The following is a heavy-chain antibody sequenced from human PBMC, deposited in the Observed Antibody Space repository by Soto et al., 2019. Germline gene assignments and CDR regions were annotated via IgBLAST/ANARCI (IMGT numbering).Heavy chain of an antibody. Sequence: QVQLVQSGAEVKEPGSSVKVSCKVSGGTFSSQTINWVRQVPGQGLEWMGSVIPIIGEGKYAQSFLGRVTITGDRSKRTAYREGRTLNSEDTPVYYCARPAVNDLDADSSAFDIWGQGTMVTVSS. CDR2: VIPIIGEG. CDR1: GGTFSSQT. D-gene: IGHD1-1*01. V-gene: IGHV1-69*02. CDR3: ARPAVNDLDADSSAFDI. J-gene: IGHJ3*02.